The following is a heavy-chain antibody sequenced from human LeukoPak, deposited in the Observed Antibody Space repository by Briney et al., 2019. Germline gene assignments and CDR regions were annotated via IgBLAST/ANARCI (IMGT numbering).Heavy chain of an antibody. CDR3: SKARGGGRDLFDY. V-gene: IGHV3-43D*03. Sequence: GGSLRLSCAASGVSFDDYSMHCVRQAPGEGQECVSLITWDGGSTYYADSVEGRFTISRDNSKNSLYLQMHSLRAEDSALYYCSKARGGGRDLFDYWGQGTLVTVSS. CDR1: GVSFDDYS. CDR2: ITWDGGST. D-gene: IGHD6-25*01. J-gene: IGHJ4*02.